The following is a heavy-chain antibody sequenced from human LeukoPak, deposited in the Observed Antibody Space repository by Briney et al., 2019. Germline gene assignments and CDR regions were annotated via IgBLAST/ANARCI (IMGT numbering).Heavy chain of an antibody. CDR3: ARAPSIANFDY. CDR2: ISPYNGNT. CDR1: GYSFITYG. J-gene: IGHJ4*02. D-gene: IGHD2/OR15-2a*01. V-gene: IGHV1-18*01. Sequence: VASVKVSCKASGYSFITYGINWVRQAPGQGLEWMGWISPYNGNTNYAHNVQGRVTMTTDTSTSTAYMELRSLRSDDTAVYYCARAPSIANFDYWGQGTLVTVSS.